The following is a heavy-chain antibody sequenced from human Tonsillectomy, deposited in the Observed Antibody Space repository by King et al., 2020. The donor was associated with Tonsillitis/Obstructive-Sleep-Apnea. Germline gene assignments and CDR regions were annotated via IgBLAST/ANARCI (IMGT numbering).Heavy chain of an antibody. V-gene: IGHV5-10-1*01. D-gene: IGHD5-18*01. CDR3: AGQPAGYNYGNNYFDP. CDR1: GNSFTKCW. Sequence: QLVQSGAEVKKPGESLRLSCKGSGNSFTKCWISWVRQMPGKGLEWMGRIDPSDSDTNYVPSFQGHVTISADKSISTAYLQWSSLGASDTAMYYCAGQPAGYNYGNNYFDPWGQGTLVTVSS. J-gene: IGHJ5*02. CDR2: IDPSDSDT.